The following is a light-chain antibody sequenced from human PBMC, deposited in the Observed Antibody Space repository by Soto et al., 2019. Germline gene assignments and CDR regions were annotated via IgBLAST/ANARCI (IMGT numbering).Light chain of an antibody. CDR2: SNI. CDR3: QSYDSSLGGSKGV. Sequence: QSVLTQPPSMSGAPGPRVTISFTGSSSDLGAGYDVHWYQQFPRTAPKLLIYSNINRPSGVPDRFSGSKSGTSASLAITGLQAEDEADYYCQSYDSSLGGSKGVFGGGTKLTVL. V-gene: IGLV1-40*01. CDR1: SSDLGAGYD. J-gene: IGLJ3*02.